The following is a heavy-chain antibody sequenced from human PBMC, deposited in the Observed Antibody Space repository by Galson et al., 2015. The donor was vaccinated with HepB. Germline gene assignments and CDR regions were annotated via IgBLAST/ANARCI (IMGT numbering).Heavy chain of an antibody. CDR1: GGSISSGDYY. D-gene: IGHD2-2*01. J-gene: IGHJ4*02. Sequence: LSLTCTVSGGSISSGDYYWSWIRQPPGKDLEWIGYIYYSGSTYYNPSLKSRVTISVDTSKNQFSLKLSSVTAADTAVYYCARVARYCSSTSCYGADYWGQGTLVTVSS. CDR2: IYYSGST. CDR3: ARVARYCSSTSCYGADY. V-gene: IGHV4-30-4*01.